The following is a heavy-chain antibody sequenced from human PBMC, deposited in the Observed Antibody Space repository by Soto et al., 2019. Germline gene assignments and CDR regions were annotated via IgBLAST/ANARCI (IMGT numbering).Heavy chain of an antibody. J-gene: IGHJ4*02. CDR2: IYYSGST. Sequence: SETLYLTCTVSGGSISSYYWSWIRQPPGKGLEWIGYIYYSGSTNYNPSLKSRVTISVDTSKNQFSLKLSSVTAADTAVYYCARGPLTGVEFDYWGQGTLVTVSS. CDR1: GGSISSYY. CDR3: ARGPLTGVEFDY. D-gene: IGHD7-27*01. V-gene: IGHV4-59*01.